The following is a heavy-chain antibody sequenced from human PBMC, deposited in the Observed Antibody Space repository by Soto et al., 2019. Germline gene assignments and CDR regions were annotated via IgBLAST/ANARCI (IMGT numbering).Heavy chain of an antibody. CDR3: AREVGDIVVVPAAMYYYYYYMDV. D-gene: IGHD2-2*01. CDR1: GFTFSSYS. Sequence: GSLRLSCAASGFTFSSYSMNWVRQAPGKGLEWVSSISSSSSYIYYADSVKGRFTISRDNSKNSLYLQMNSLRAEDTAVYYCAREVGDIVVVPAAMYYYYYYMDVWGKGTTVTVSS. V-gene: IGHV3-21*01. CDR2: ISSSSSYI. J-gene: IGHJ6*03.